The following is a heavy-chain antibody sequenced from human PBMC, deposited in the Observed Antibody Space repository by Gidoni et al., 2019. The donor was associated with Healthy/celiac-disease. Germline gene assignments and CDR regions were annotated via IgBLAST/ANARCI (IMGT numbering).Heavy chain of an antibody. D-gene: IGHD3-22*01. CDR2: IKSKTDGGTT. Sequence: EVQLVESGGGLVKPGGSLRLSCAASGFTFSNARMSWVRQAPGKGLEWFGRIKSKTDGGTTDYAAPVKGRFTISRDDSKNTLYLQMNSLKTEDTAVYYCTTAVTAPSSELLGYYGMDVWGQGTTVTVSS. V-gene: IGHV3-15*01. CDR1: GFTFSNAR. J-gene: IGHJ6*02. CDR3: TTAVTAPSSELLGYYGMDV.